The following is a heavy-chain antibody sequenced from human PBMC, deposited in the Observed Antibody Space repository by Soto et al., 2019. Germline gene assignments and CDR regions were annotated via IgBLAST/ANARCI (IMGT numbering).Heavy chain of an antibody. J-gene: IGHJ5*02. D-gene: IGHD1-26*01. CDR1: GGSVSSDNYY. V-gene: IGHV4-61*01. Sequence: ESLCLACPVSGGSVSSDNYYGSWIRQPPGKGLEWIGYIYYSGSTNSNPSLKSRVTMSVDTSKNQFSLKLTSVTAADTAVYYCERFIVGASRGGWFDPWGQGTLVTVYS. CDR2: IYYSGST. CDR3: ERFIVGASRGGWFDP.